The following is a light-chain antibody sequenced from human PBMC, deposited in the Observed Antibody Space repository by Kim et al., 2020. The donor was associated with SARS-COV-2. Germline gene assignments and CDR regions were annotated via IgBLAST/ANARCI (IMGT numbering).Light chain of an antibody. Sequence: SRSPGQTATPSGRTSQSISINLAWYQQKPGQAPSLLIYGASTRATGVPARFSGSGSGTEFTLTVSSLQSEDFAVYYCQQYNKWPTFGGGTKVDIK. CDR3: QQYNKWPT. CDR1: QSISIN. V-gene: IGKV3-15*01. J-gene: IGKJ4*01. CDR2: GAS.